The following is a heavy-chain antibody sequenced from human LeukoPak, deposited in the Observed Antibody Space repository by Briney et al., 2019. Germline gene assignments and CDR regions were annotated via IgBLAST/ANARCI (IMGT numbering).Heavy chain of an antibody. CDR1: GFTVSSNY. CDR2: IYGGGST. CDR3: AREPVAGTAPR. V-gene: IGHV3-66*01. J-gene: IGHJ4*02. D-gene: IGHD6-19*01. Sequence: GGSLRLSCAASGFTVSSNYMSWVRQAPGKGLEWVSVIYGGGSTYYTDSVKGRFTISRDNAKNSLYLQMNSLKAEDTAVYYCAREPVAGTAPRWGQGTLVTVSS.